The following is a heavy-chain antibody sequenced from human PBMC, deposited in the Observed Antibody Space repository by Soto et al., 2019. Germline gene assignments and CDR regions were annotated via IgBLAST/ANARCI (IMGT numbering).Heavy chain of an antibody. CDR1: GGSFSGYQ. V-gene: IGHV4-34*01. CDR2: INDSGNI. Sequence: QVQLQQWGAGLLKPSETLSLTCAVYGGSFSGYQWSWIRQTPGKGLEWIGEINDSGNINYNPSLKSLVNIWIDTRKTQSSLKRSSVTGADTAVYYCARGLVLWFGELSRRGGYYYYVDVWGKGTTVTVSS. CDR3: ARGLVLWFGELSRRGGYYYYVDV. J-gene: IGHJ6*03. D-gene: IGHD3-10*01.